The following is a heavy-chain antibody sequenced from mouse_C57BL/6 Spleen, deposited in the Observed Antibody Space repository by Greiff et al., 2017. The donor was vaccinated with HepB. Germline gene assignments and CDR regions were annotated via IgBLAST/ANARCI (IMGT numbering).Heavy chain of an antibody. D-gene: IGHD1-1*02. CDR2: IYPRDGST. V-gene: IGHV1-85*01. Sequence: QVQLKESGPELVKPGASVKLSCKASGYTFTSYDINWVKQRPGQGLEWIGWIYPRDGSTKYNEKFKGKATLTVDTSSSTAYMELHSLTSEDSAVYFCAREEGGKGFDYGGQGTTLTVSS. CDR3: AREEGGKGFDY. J-gene: IGHJ2*01. CDR1: GYTFTSYD.